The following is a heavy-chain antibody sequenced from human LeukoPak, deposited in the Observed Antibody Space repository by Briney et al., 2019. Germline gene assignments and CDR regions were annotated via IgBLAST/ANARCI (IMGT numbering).Heavy chain of an antibody. CDR2: IKPDGSEK. D-gene: IGHD3-3*01. Sequence: GGSLGLSCAASGFTFSAYWMIWARQAPGQGLEWVASIKPDGSEKYYVDSVKGRFTISRDNAKNSLFLQMSSLRVEDTAMYYCARSFGLDYWGQGTLVTVSS. CDR1: GFTFSAYW. V-gene: IGHV3-7*01. J-gene: IGHJ4*02. CDR3: ARSFGLDY.